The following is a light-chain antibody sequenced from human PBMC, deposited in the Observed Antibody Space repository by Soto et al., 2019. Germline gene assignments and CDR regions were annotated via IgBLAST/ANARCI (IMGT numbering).Light chain of an antibody. CDR1: PGAVTTTHY. CDR2: DTS. Sequence: QAVVTQEPSLTVSPGGTVTFTCASSPGAVTTTHYPYWFHQRHGKVPRTLIYDTSDKPSWTPARFSGSLLGDKAALTLSGALSEDEGDYYCLLSYSGVVVFGGGTKLTVL. J-gene: IGLJ2*01. V-gene: IGLV7-46*01. CDR3: LLSYSGVVV.